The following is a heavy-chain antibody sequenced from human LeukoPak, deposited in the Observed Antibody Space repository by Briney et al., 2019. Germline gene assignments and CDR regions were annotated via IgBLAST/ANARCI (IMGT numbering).Heavy chain of an antibody. V-gene: IGHV3-23*01. CDR3: AKDFSAGGNYGYGRLDP. CDR2: ISGSGDYS. CDR1: GFTFSNYV. Sequence: HPGGSLTLSCAASGFTFSNYVMNWVRQAPGKGLEWVSAISGSGDYSNSADSVKGRFTISRDNSENTLYLQMNSLRAEDTAVYYCAKDFSAGGNYGYGRLDPWGQGTLVTVSS. D-gene: IGHD4-17*01. J-gene: IGHJ5*02.